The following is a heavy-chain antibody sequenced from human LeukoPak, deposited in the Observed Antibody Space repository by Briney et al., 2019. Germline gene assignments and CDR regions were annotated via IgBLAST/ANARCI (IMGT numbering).Heavy chain of an antibody. Sequence: SETLSLTCTVSGGSISSSSYYWGWIRQPPGTGLEWIGSIYYSGSTYYNPSLKSRVTISVDTSKNQFSLKLSSVTAADTAVYYCARQLYCSSTSCHPSSFDYWGQGTLVTVSS. J-gene: IGHJ4*02. CDR3: ARQLYCSSTSCHPSSFDY. CDR1: GGSISSSSYY. D-gene: IGHD2-2*01. CDR2: IYYSGST. V-gene: IGHV4-39*01.